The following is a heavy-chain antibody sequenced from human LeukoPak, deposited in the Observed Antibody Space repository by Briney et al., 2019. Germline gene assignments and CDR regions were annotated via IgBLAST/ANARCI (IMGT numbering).Heavy chain of an antibody. Sequence: PGGSLRLSCAASGFTFSSYAMSWVRQAPGKGLEWVSAISGSGGSTYYADSVKGRFTISRDNSKNSLYLQMNSLRAEDTAVYYCAKRFRYCSGGSCYTGTGANYYYYYMDVWGKGTTVTVSS. CDR1: GFTFSSYA. D-gene: IGHD2-15*01. CDR2: ISGSGGST. J-gene: IGHJ6*03. CDR3: AKRFRYCSGGSCYTGTGANYYYYYMDV. V-gene: IGHV3-23*01.